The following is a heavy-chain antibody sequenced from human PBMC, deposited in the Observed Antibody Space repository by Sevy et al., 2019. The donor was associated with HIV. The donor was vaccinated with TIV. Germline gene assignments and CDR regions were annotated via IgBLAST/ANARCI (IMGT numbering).Heavy chain of an antibody. CDR1: GFTFSAHA. CDR2: ISYDGSYI. J-gene: IGHJ4*02. V-gene: IGHV3-30*03. D-gene: IGHD3-9*01. CDR3: ARDSGYSVAWSVRQ. Sequence: GGSLRLSCAASGFTFSAHAMHWVRQAPGKGLEWVAVISYDGSYISYADSVKGRFTISRDDSKDTLYLQMNSLTAEDTALYYCARDSGYSVAWSVRQWGQGSLVTVSS.